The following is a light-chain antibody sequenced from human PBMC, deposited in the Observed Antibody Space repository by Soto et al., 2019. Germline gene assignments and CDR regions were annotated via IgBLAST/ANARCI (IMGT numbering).Light chain of an antibody. V-gene: IGKV4-1*01. Sequence: DIVMTQSPDSLAVSLGERATINCKSSQTVLHSSNNKNYIAWYQQRPGQPPKLLIYWASTRESGVPDRFSGSGSATDFTLTISTLQAEDVAVYYCQQYYISPWTFGQGTKVEIK. J-gene: IGKJ1*01. CDR1: QTVLHSSNNKNY. CDR3: QQYYISPWT. CDR2: WAS.